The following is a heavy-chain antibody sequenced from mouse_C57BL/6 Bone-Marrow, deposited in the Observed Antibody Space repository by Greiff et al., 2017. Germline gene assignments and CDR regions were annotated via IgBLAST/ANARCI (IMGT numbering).Heavy chain of an antibody. J-gene: IGHJ3*01. Sequence: QVQLQQSGAELARPGASVKLSCKASGYTFTSYGISWVKQRTGQGLEWIGEIYPRSGITYYNEKFKGKATLTADKSSSTAYMELRSLTSEDSAVYICARGIYYDCTWFAYWGQGTLVTVSA. CDR2: IYPRSGIT. CDR1: GYTFTSYG. V-gene: IGHV1-81*01. CDR3: ARGIYYDCTWFAY. D-gene: IGHD2-4*01.